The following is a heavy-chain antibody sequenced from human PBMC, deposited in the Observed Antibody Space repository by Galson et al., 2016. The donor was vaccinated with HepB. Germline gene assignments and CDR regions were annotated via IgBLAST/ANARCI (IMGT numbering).Heavy chain of an antibody. CDR2: INHSGSKT. CDR1: RLTFSSYW. D-gene: IGHD2-2*01. J-gene: IGHJ3*01. V-gene: IGHV3-7*03. Sequence: SLRLSCAASRLTFSSYWMTWVRQAPGNGPEWVANINHSGSKTYYADSVKGRFTISRDNAKNSLYLRMHSLRPEDTAVYYCARDLSPSYADNWYDALDLWGQGTLVTVSS. CDR3: ARDLSPSYADNWYDALDL.